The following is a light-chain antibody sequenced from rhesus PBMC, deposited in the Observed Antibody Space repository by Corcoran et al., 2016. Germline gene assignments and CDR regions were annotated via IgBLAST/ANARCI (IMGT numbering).Light chain of an antibody. CDR2: RAT. CDR1: QGISNW. Sequence: DIQMTQSPSSLSASVGDRVTISCRASQGISNWLAWYQQKPGKAPNLLIYRATNLETGVPSRFSGSGSGKYFTLTISSLQPEDVATYYCQQHDNSPPTFGGGTKVEIK. J-gene: IGKJ4*01. V-gene: IGKV1-69*01. CDR3: QQHDNSPPT.